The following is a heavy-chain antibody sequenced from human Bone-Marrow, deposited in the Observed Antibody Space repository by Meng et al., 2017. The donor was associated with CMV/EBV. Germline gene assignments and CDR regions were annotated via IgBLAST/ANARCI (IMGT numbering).Heavy chain of an antibody. CDR3: ARYPMTTVVTLNFDY. D-gene: IGHD4-23*01. Sequence: SCAASGFTFSSYSMNWVRQAPGKGLEWVSSISSSSSYIYYADSVKGRFTISRDNAKNLLYLQMNSLRAEDTAVYYCARYPMTTVVTLNFDYWAQGTLVTVSS. V-gene: IGHV3-21*01. CDR2: ISSSSSYI. J-gene: IGHJ4*02. CDR1: GFTFSSYS.